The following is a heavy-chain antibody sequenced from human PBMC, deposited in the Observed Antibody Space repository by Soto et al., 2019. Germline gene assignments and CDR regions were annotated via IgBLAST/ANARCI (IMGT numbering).Heavy chain of an antibody. Sequence: EVQLVESGGGLVKPGKSLRLPGVALDSTFRANSMNWVAQAPGRGLEGASIISSGSSVIFYADSMKGRFTISRDNAKNSLYLQMNSLRAEDTAVYYCARGGRGYTKDDTFDIWGQGTMVTVSS. CDR3: ARGGRGYTKDDTFDI. CDR1: DSTFRANS. D-gene: IGHD2-2*02. V-gene: IGHV3-21*01. CDR2: ISSGSSVI. J-gene: IGHJ3*02.